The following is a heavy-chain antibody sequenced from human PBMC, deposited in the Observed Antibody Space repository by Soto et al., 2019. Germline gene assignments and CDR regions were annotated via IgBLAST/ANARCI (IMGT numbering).Heavy chain of an antibody. CDR1: GYTFTSYG. Sequence: QVQLVQSGAEVKKPGASVKVSCKASGYTFTSYGISWVRQAPGQGLEWMGWISAYNGNTNYAQKLQGRVTMTTDTSTSTAYMELRSLGSDDTAVYYCSSSLLVGYGLEGESDWGQGTLVTVSS. D-gene: IGHD5-18*01. CDR3: SSSLLVGYGLEGESD. V-gene: IGHV1-18*01. CDR2: ISAYNGNT. J-gene: IGHJ4*02.